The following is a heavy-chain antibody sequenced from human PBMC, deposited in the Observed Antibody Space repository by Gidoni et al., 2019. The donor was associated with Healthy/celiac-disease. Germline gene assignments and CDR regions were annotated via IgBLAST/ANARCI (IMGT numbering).Heavy chain of an antibody. J-gene: IGHJ4*02. CDR2: IYWDGDK. D-gene: IGHD6-19*01. CDR3: AHKGSGAVAGTLDY. Sequence: QITLKESGPTLVKPTQTLTLTCTFSGFSLSTSGVGVGWIRQPPGKALEWLALIYWDGDKRYSPSLKSRLTITKDTSKNQVVLTMTNMDPVDTATYYCAHKGSGAVAGTLDYWGQGTLVTVSS. V-gene: IGHV2-5*02. CDR1: GFSLSTSGVG.